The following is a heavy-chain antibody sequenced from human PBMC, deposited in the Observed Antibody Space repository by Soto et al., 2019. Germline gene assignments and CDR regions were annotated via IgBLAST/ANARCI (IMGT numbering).Heavy chain of an antibody. CDR1: GGYFIGYD. CDR3: ARGRRSSSWYSYYYYYGMDV. J-gene: IGHJ6*02. Sequence: PLVTQSHTYAVYGGYFIGYDWSWIRQNPGKGLEWIGEINHSGSTNYNPSLKSRVTISVDTSKNQFSLKLSSVTAADTAVYYCARGRRSSSWYSYYYYYGMDVWGQGTTVTVSS. V-gene: IGHV4-34*01. D-gene: IGHD6-13*01. CDR2: INHSGST.